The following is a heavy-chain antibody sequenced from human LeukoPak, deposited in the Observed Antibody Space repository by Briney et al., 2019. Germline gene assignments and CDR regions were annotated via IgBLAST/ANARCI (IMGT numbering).Heavy chain of an antibody. CDR2: ISGSGGST. Sequence: GGSLRLSCAASGFTFSSYAMSWVRQAPGKGLEWVSAISGSGGSTYYADSVKGRFTISRDNSKNTLYLQMNSLRAEDTAVYYCARESGPYSYGYTFDYWGQGTLVTVSS. V-gene: IGHV3-23*01. CDR1: GFTFSSYA. J-gene: IGHJ4*02. CDR3: ARESGPYSYGYTFDY. D-gene: IGHD5-18*01.